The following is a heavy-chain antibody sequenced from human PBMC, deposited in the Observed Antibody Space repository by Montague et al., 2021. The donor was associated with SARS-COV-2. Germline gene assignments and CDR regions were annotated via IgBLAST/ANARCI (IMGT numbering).Heavy chain of an antibody. CDR1: GGSLSGYY. D-gene: IGHD3-3*01. V-gene: IGHV4-34*01. Sequence: SETLSLTCAVYGGSLSGYYWAWIRQTPAKGLEWIGEINHSGSTNYNPSLKSRLTISVDTSKKQFSLKLNSMTAADTAVYYCGRGADYDFWSGFLRYKWFDPWGLGTSVTVSS. J-gene: IGHJ5*02. CDR3: GRGADYDFWSGFLRYKWFDP. CDR2: INHSGST.